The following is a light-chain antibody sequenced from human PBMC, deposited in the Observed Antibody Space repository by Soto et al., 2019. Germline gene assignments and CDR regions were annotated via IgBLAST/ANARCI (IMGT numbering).Light chain of an antibody. CDR1: QSISSW. Sequence: DIQMTQSPSTLSASVGDRVTITCRASQSISSWLAWYQQKPGKAPKLLISKASNLESGVPSRFSGSGSGTEFTLTISSLQPDDFATYYCQQYYTYWHMFGQGTKV. V-gene: IGKV1-5*03. CDR3: QQYYTYWHM. CDR2: KAS. J-gene: IGKJ1*01.